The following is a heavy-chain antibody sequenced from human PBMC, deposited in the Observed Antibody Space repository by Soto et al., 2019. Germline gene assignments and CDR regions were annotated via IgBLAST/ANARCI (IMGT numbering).Heavy chain of an antibody. CDR2: FYHSGST. Sequence: ETLSLTCAVSGHSISSGYSWGWIRQPPGKGLEWIGSFYHSGSTYYNPSLKSRVTISVDTSKNPFSLKLSSVTAADTAVYYCARGEYYGSGNYFDYWGQGTLVTVSS. D-gene: IGHD3-10*01. J-gene: IGHJ4*02. V-gene: IGHV4-38-2*01. CDR1: GHSISSGYS. CDR3: ARGEYYGSGNYFDY.